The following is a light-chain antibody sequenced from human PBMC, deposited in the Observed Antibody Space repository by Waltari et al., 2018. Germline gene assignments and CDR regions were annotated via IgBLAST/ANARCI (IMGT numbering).Light chain of an antibody. CDR2: VSS. CDR1: QSVLSSSNNKNY. CDR3: QQCYSFPYT. Sequence: DIVMTQSPDSLAVSLGARATINCKSRQSVLSSSNNKNYLGWYPQKPGQPPNLLISVSSTREAGFPDRLMGSGCGTDFILLISSRQDEDVAVYYCQQCYSFPYTFGQGTKLEIK. V-gene: IGKV4-1*01. J-gene: IGKJ2*01.